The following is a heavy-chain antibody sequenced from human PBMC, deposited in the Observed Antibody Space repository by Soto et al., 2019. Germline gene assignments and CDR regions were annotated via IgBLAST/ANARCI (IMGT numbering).Heavy chain of an antibody. V-gene: IGHV2-5*02. Sequence: QITLKESGPTLVKPTQTLTLTCTFSGFSLSTSGVGVGWIRQPPGKALEWLALIYWDDDKRYSPSLKTRLTITKHPSKLQVVLTMPNMDPVDTATYYCAHIATMVRGLTRDAFDIWGQGTMVTVSS. CDR1: GFSLSTSGVG. D-gene: IGHD3-10*01. J-gene: IGHJ3*02. CDR2: IYWDDDK. CDR3: AHIATMVRGLTRDAFDI.